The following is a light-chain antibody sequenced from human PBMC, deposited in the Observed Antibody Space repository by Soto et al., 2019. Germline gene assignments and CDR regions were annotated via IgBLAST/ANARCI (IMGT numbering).Light chain of an antibody. CDR2: STS. J-gene: IGLJ2*01. V-gene: IGLV7-43*01. CDR1: AGAVTSGYY. Sequence: QTVVTQEPSLTVSPGGTVTLTCASSAGAVTSGYYANWLQQRPGQAPRALIYSTSEKHSWTPARFSGSLLGGKAALTLSAVQHEDEADYYCLLYYGGAQVLFGGGIKLTVL. CDR3: LLYYGGAQVL.